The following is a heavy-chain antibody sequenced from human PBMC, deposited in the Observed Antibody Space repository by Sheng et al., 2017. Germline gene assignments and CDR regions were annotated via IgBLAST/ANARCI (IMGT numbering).Heavy chain of an antibody. CDR1: GFTFSSYG. CDR2: IWYDGSNK. CDR3: ARDGDSLYYYYGMDV. J-gene: IGHJ6*02. V-gene: IGHV3-33*01. Sequence: QVQLVESGGGVVQPGRSLRLSCAASGFTFSSYGMHWVRQAPGKGLEWVAVIWYDGSNKYYADSVKGRFTISRDNSKNTLYLQMNSLRAEDTAVYYCARDGDSLYYYYGMDVWGQGP. D-gene: IGHD7-27*01.